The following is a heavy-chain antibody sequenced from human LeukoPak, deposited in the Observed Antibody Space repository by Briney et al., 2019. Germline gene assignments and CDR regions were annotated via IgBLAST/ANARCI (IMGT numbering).Heavy chain of an antibody. CDR1: GYTFTSYY. Sequence: GASVKVSCKASGYTFTSYYMHWVRQAPGQGLEWMGIINPSGGSTSYAQKFQGRVTMTRDMSTSTVYMELSSLRSEDTAVYYCARVVWFGESAGWSDPWGQGTLVTVSS. J-gene: IGHJ5*02. D-gene: IGHD3-10*01. CDR3: ARVVWFGESAGWSDP. CDR2: INPSGGST. V-gene: IGHV1-46*01.